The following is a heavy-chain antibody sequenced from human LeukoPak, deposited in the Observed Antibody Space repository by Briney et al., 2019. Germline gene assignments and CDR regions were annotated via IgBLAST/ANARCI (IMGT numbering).Heavy chain of an antibody. D-gene: IGHD2-2*01. CDR2: ISAYNGNT. CDR3: ARVHCSSTSCPGDYYYYYMDV. CDR1: GYTFTSYG. J-gene: IGHJ6*03. Sequence: ASVKVSCKASGYTFTSYGISWVRQAPGQGLEWMGWISAYNGNTNYAQKLQGRVTMTTDTSTSTAYMELRSLRSDDTAVYYCARVHCSSTSCPGDYYYYYMDVWGKGTTVTISS. V-gene: IGHV1-18*01.